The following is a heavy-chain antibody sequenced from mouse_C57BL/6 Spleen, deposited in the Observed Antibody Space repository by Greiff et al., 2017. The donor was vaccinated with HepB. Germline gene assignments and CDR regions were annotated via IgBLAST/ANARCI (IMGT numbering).Heavy chain of an antibody. CDR3: ARNSITTVVATRGAMDY. D-gene: IGHD1-1*01. J-gene: IGHJ4*01. V-gene: IGHV5-17*01. CDR1: GFTFSDYG. Sequence: DVQLVESGGGLVKPGGSLKLSCAASGFTFSDYGMHWVRQAPEKGLEWVAYISSGSSTIYYADTVKGRFTISRDNAKNTLFLQMTSLRSEDTAMYYCARNSITTVVATRGAMDYWGQGTSVTVSS. CDR2: ISSGSSTI.